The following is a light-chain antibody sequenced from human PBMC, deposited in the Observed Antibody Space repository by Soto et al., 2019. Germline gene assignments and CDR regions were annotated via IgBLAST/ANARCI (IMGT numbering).Light chain of an antibody. CDR2: ETS. J-gene: IGKJ5*01. V-gene: IGKV1-17*03. CDR1: QDISRF. Sequence: DVQMAQSPSSMSASVGDRVTIACRASQDISRFVAWFQHKPGRAPERLIYETSNLQPGVPSRFSGSGSGTEFTLAISGLQPEDFATYYCLQHNTYPYTFGQGTRLEIK. CDR3: LQHNTYPYT.